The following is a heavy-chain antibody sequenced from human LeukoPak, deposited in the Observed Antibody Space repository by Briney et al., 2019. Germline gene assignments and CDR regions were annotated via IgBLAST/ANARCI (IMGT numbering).Heavy chain of an antibody. CDR3: ARGTGIVGATAFDY. CDR1: GGSFSGYY. V-gene: IGHV4-34*01. J-gene: IGHJ4*02. D-gene: IGHD1-26*01. CDR2: INHSGST. Sequence: SGTLSLTCAVYGGSFSGYYWSWIRQPPGKGLEWIGEINHSGSTNYNPSLKSRVTISVDTSKNQFSLKLSSVTAADTAVYYCARGTGIVGATAFDYWGQGTLVTVSS.